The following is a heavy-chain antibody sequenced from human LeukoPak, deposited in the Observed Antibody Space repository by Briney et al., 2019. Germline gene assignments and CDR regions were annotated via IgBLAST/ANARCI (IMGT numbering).Heavy chain of an antibody. Sequence: GASVKVSCKASGYTFTGYYMHWVRQAPGQGLEWMGWINPNSGGTNYAQKFQGRVTMTRDTSISTAYMELSRLRSDDTAVYYCARGPIVVVVAAPFDYWGQGTLVTVSS. J-gene: IGHJ4*02. D-gene: IGHD2-15*01. V-gene: IGHV1-2*02. CDR2: INPNSGGT. CDR1: GYTFTGYY. CDR3: ARGPIVVVVAAPFDY.